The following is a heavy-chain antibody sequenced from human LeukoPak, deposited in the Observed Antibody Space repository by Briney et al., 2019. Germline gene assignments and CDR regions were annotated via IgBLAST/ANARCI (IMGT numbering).Heavy chain of an antibody. CDR2: IYDGGIT. V-gene: IGHV3-66*01. Sequence: GGSLRLSCAASGFTISNNYMNWVRQAPGKGPEWVSVIYDGGITYYADSVKGRFTISRDDSKNTLHLQMNSLRVDDTAVYYCARDRDYSGSGSPDSWGQGTLVTVSS. J-gene: IGHJ4*02. CDR3: ARDRDYSGSGSPDS. CDR1: GFTISNNY. D-gene: IGHD3-10*01.